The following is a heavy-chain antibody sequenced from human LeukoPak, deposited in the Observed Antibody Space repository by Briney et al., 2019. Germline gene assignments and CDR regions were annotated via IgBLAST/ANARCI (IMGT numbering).Heavy chain of an antibody. D-gene: IGHD6-13*01. J-gene: IGHJ4*02. CDR1: GGSISSSSYY. V-gene: IGHV4-39*07. CDR2: IYYSGST. Sequence: SETLSLTCTVSGGSISSSSYYWGWIRQPPGKGLEWIGSIYYSGSTYYNPSLKSRVTISVDTSKNQFSLKLSSVTAADTAVYYCARGVLLGYSSSWMFDYWGQGTLVTVSS. CDR3: ARGVLLGYSSSWMFDY.